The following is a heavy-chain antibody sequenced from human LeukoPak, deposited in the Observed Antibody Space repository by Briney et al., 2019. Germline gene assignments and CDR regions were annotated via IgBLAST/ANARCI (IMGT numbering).Heavy chain of an antibody. CDR3: AGSCSSTSCYGRDV. D-gene: IGHD2-2*01. V-gene: IGHV3-74*01. J-gene: IGHJ6*04. Sequence: GGSLRLSCAASRFTFSDYWMHWVRQVPGKGLEWVSRINSDGDTTNYADSVKGRFTISRDNAKNSLYLQMNSLRAEDTALYHCAGSCSSTSCYGRDVWGKGTTVTVSS. CDR2: INSDGDTT. CDR1: RFTFSDYW.